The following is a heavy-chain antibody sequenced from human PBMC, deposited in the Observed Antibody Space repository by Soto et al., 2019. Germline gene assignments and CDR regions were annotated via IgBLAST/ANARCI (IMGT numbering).Heavy chain of an antibody. J-gene: IGHJ5*01. CDR3: ARSDGYNFNWLDS. CDR1: GYTFATYD. D-gene: IGHD2-21*01. CDR2: MNPNSGNT. Sequence: QVQLVQSGAEVKTPGASVKVSCKASGYTFATYDINWVRQAPGQGLEWMGWMNPNSGNTGYAQKFQGRLTMTRDTALSVAHMQLSSLRKEDTAVYYCARSDGYNFNWLDSRGQGTLVTVSA. V-gene: IGHV1-8*01.